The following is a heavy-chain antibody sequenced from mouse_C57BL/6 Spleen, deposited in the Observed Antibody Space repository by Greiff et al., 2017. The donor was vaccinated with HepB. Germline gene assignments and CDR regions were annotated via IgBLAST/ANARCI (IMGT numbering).Heavy chain of an antibody. Sequence: EVKLMESGPELVKPGASVKMSCKASGYTFTDYNMHWVKQSHGKSLEWIGYINPNNGGTSYNQKFKGKATLTVNKSSSTAYMELRSLTSEDSAVYYCARVGGRGYAMDYWGQGTSVTVSS. CDR1: GYTFTDYN. CDR3: ARVGGRGYAMDY. J-gene: IGHJ4*01. CDR2: INPNNGGT. V-gene: IGHV1-22*01. D-gene: IGHD3-3*01.